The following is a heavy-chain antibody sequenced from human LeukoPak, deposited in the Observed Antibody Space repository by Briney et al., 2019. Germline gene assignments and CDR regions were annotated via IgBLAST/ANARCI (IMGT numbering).Heavy chain of an antibody. Sequence: SVKVSCKASGGTFSSYAISWARQAPGQGLEWMGGIIPIFGTANYAQKFQGRVTITTDESTSTAYMELSSLRSEDTAVYYCAIGDGMPSPIDYWGQGTLVTVSS. CDR3: AIGDGMPSPIDY. J-gene: IGHJ4*02. CDR2: IIPIFGTA. V-gene: IGHV1-69*05. D-gene: IGHD2-21*02. CDR1: GGTFSSYA.